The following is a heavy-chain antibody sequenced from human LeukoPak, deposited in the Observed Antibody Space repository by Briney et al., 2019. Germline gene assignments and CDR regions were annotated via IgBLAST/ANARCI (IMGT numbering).Heavy chain of an antibody. CDR2: IYYSGST. D-gene: IGHD5-18*01. J-gene: IGHJ4*02. V-gene: IGHV4-39*01. CDR1: GGSISSGGYY. CDR3: ARHEGHWAIQLWYYFDY. Sequence: SETLSLTCTVSGGSISSGGYYWSWIRQHPGKGLEWIGYIYYSGSTYYNPSLKSRVTISVDTSKNQFSLKLSSVTAADTAVYYCARHEGHWAIQLWYYFDYWGQGTLVTVSS.